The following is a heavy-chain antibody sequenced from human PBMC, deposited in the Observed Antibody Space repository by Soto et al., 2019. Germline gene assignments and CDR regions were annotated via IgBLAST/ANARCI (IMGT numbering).Heavy chain of an antibody. CDR3: AKEGRVSYGSRGMDV. CDR1: GFTFDDYA. D-gene: IGHD3-10*01. V-gene: IGHV3-9*01. J-gene: IGHJ6*02. Sequence: DVQLVESGGGLVQPGRSLRLSCAASGFTFDDYAMHWVRQAPGKGLEWVSGISWNSGSIGYADSVKGRFTISRDNAKNSLYLQMNSLRAEDTALYYCAKEGRVSYGSRGMDVWGQGTTVTVSS. CDR2: ISWNSGSI.